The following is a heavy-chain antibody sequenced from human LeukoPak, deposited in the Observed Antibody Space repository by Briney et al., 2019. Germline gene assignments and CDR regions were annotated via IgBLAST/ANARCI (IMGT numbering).Heavy chain of an antibody. CDR2: IYYSGST. CDR3: ARGHPGIAARPLGWRGYYYYMDV. J-gene: IGHJ6*03. CDR1: GGSISSSSYY. Sequence: SETLSLTCTVSGGSISSSSYYWGWIRQPPGKGLEWIGSIYYSGSTYYNPSLKSRVTISVDTSKNQFSLKLSSVTAADTAVYYCARGHPGIAARPLGWRGYYYYMDVWGKGTTVTVSS. V-gene: IGHV4-39*01. D-gene: IGHD6-6*01.